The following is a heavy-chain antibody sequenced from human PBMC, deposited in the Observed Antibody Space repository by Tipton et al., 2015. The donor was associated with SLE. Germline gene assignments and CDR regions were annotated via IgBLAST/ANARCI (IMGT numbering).Heavy chain of an antibody. CDR3: VSVLGDV. J-gene: IGHJ6*04. CDR1: GGSFRGYY. V-gene: IGHV4-34*01. CDR2: INHSGST. Sequence: LRLSCAVYGGSFRGYYWSWIRQPPGKGLEWIGEINHSGSTNYNPSLKSRVIISVDTSKNQFSLKLSSVTAADTAVYYCVSVLGDVWGKGTTVTVSS.